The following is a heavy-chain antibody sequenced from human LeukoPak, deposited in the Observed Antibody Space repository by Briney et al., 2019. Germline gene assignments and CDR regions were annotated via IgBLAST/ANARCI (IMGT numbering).Heavy chain of an antibody. D-gene: IGHD3-9*01. V-gene: IGHV1-46*01. Sequence: GASVKVSCKASGYTFTSYYMHWVRQAPGQGLEWMGIINPSGGSTSYAQKFQGRVTITTDESTSTAYMELSSLRSEDTAVYYCARSVHYDISHHPYAFDIWGQGTMVTVSS. CDR2: INPSGGST. CDR3: ARSVHYDISHHPYAFDI. J-gene: IGHJ3*02. CDR1: GYTFTSYY.